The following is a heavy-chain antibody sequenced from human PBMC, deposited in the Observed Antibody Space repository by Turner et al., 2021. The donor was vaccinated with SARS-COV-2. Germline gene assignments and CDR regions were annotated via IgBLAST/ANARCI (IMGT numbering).Heavy chain of an antibody. CDR1: GFTFSSYE. CDR2: ISSSGSTI. Sequence: EVQLVESGGGLVQPGGSLRLSCAASGFTFSSYEMNWVRQAPGEGLEWVSYISSSGSTIYYADSVKGRFTISRDNAKNSLYLQMNSLRAEDTAVYYCARDQYYDSSGYYFFRASYFDLWGRGTLVTVSS. J-gene: IGHJ2*01. V-gene: IGHV3-48*03. D-gene: IGHD3-22*01. CDR3: ARDQYYDSSGYYFFRASYFDL.